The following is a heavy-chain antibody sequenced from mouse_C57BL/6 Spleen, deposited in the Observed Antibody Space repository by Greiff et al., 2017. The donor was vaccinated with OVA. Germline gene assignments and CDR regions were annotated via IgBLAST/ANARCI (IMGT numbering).Heavy chain of an antibody. Sequence: QVQLKQSGAELVRPGTSVKVSCKASGYAFTNYLIEWVKQRPGQGLEWIGVINPGSGGTNYNEKFKGKATLTADKSSSTAYMQLSSLTSEDSAVYFCARKGFYGFDYWGQGTTLTVSS. J-gene: IGHJ2*01. D-gene: IGHD1-1*01. CDR3: ARKGFYGFDY. CDR1: GYAFTNYL. V-gene: IGHV1-54*01. CDR2: INPGSGGT.